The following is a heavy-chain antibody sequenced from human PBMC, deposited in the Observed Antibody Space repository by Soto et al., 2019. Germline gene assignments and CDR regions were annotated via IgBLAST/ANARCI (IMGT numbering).Heavy chain of an antibody. CDR1: GFTVSSTY. V-gene: IGHV3-53*01. J-gene: IGHJ4*02. D-gene: IGHD5-18*01. Sequence: EVQLVESGGGLIQPGGSLRLSCAASGFTVSSTYMSWVRQAPGKGLEWDSVIYSGGSTYYADSVKGRFTISRDNSKNTLYLQMNSLRAEDTGVYYCARSGYSYGPFDYWGQGTLVTVSS. CDR2: IYSGGST. CDR3: ARSGYSYGPFDY.